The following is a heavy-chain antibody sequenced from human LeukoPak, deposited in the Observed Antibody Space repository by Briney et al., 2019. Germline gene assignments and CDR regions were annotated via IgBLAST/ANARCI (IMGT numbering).Heavy chain of an antibody. J-gene: IGHJ1*01. CDR2: IYYSGST. CDR3: ARTSRTGEPEYFQH. V-gene: IGHV4-30-4*01. CDR1: GGSISSGDYY. Sequence: SQTLSLTCTVSGGSISSGDYYWSWIRQPPGKGLEWIGYIYYSGSTYYNPSLKSRVTISVDTSENQFSLRLSSVTAADPAVYYCARTSRTGEPEYFQHWGQGTLVTVSS. D-gene: IGHD2-8*02.